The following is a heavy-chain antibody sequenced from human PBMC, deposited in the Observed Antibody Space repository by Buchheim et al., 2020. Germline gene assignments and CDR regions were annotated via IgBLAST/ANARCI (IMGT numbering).Heavy chain of an antibody. J-gene: IGHJ4*02. CDR2: INSDGRTT. D-gene: IGHD3-16*01. CDR3: ARGAYYFDF. V-gene: IGHV3-74*01. CDR1: GFTFSSYW. Sequence: EVQLVESGGGLAQPGGSLRLSCAASGFTFSSYWMHWVRQVPGKGLVWVSRINSDGRTTGYADSVSGRFTISRDNTKNILYLQISSLRAEDTALYYCARGAYYFDFWGQGTL.